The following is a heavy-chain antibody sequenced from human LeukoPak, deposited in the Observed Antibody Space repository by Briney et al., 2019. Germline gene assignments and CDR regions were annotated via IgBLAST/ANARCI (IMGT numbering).Heavy chain of an antibody. CDR1: GFTFSSYS. CDR3: ARDQMGFWSGYPFDY. D-gene: IGHD3-3*01. CDR2: ISSSSSYI. Sequence: GGSLRLSCAASGFTFSSYSMTWVRQAPGKGLEWVSSISSSSSYIYYADSVKGRFTISRDNAKNSLYLQTNSLRAEDTAVYYCARDQMGFWSGYPFDYWGQGTLATVSS. J-gene: IGHJ4*02. V-gene: IGHV3-21*01.